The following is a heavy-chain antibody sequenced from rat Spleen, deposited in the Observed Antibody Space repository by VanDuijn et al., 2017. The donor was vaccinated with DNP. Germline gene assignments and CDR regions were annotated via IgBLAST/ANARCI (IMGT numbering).Heavy chain of an antibody. CDR3: ARHVLPLRVWDY. V-gene: IGHV5-22*01. J-gene: IGHJ2*01. CDR2: SNYDGGST. CDR1: GFTFSDYY. D-gene: IGHD1-4*01. Sequence: EVQLVESGGGLVQPGRSLKLSCAASGFTFSDYYMAWVRQAPTKGLEWVAYSNYDGGSTYYGDSVRGRFTISRDNAKSILYLQMNSLRSEDMATYYCARHVLPLRVWDYWGQGVMVTVSS.